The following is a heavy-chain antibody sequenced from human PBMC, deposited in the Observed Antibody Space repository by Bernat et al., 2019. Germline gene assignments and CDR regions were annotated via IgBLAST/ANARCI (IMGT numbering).Heavy chain of an antibody. CDR3: ARDFWDRGYCSSTSCFNWFDP. Sequence: EVQLVESGGGLVQPGGSLRLSCAASGFTVSSNYMSWVRQAPGKGLEWVSVIYSGGSTYYADSVKGRFTISRDNSKNTLYLQMNSLRAEDTAVYYCARDFWDRGYCSSTSCFNWFDPWGQGTLVTVSS. CDR2: IYSGGST. D-gene: IGHD2-2*01. V-gene: IGHV3-66*01. CDR1: GFTVSSNY. J-gene: IGHJ5*02.